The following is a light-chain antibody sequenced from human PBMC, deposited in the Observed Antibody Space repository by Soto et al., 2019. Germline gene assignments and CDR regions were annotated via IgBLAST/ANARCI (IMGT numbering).Light chain of an antibody. CDR3: QQRSNWLT. J-gene: IGKJ4*01. Sequence: EIVLTQSPATLSLSPGERATLSCRASQSVSSYLAWYQQKPGQAPRLRIYDASNSATGIPARFSGSGSGKDFTLTISSLEPEDFAVYYCQQRSNWLTFGGGTKVEIK. CDR1: QSVSSY. V-gene: IGKV3-11*01. CDR2: DAS.